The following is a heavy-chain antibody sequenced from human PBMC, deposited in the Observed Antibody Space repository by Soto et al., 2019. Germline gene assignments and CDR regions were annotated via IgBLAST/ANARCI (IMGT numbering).Heavy chain of an antibody. Sequence: EVQLVESGGGLIQPGGSLRLSCAASGFSVSNNYMTWVRQAPGKGLEWVSIIYSGGSTYYSEFVKGRTTISRDTSKNIVFLQVNSLRAEDTAVYYCARATRYFGSFDSWGQGTLVTVSS. V-gene: IGHV3-53*01. J-gene: IGHJ4*02. CDR3: ARATRYFGSFDS. D-gene: IGHD3-16*01. CDR2: IYSGGST. CDR1: GFSVSNNY.